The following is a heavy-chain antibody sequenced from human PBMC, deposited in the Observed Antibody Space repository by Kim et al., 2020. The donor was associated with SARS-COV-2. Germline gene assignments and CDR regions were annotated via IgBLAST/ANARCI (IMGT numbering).Heavy chain of an antibody. V-gene: IGHV3-23*01. D-gene: IGHD1-26*01. J-gene: IGHJ4*01. Sequence: GGSLRLSCAASGLTFSSYDMSWVRQAPGKGLEWVSGISASGGRTYYADSVRGRFTSSRNNSKKTLYLQMNGLRAEATAVYYCATDPARTASGSWHYFD. CDR3: ATDPARTASGSWHYFD. CDR2: ISASGGRT. CDR1: GLTFSSYD.